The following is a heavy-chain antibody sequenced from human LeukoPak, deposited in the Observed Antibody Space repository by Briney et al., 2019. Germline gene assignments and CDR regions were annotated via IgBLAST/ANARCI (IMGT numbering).Heavy chain of an antibody. CDR3: AHSKRGGGYYINAFAV. CDR2: SYSGGNA. D-gene: IGHD1-26*01. J-gene: IGHJ3*01. V-gene: IGHV4-59*01. CDR1: GASTSAYY. Sequence: PSETLSLTCTVSGASTSAYYWSWIRQPPGKGLEWIGYSYSGGNANYNPSLKSRLTILIKTSEKQFSLRLTSVTAADTAIYFCAHSKRGGGYYINAFAVWGQGALVTISS.